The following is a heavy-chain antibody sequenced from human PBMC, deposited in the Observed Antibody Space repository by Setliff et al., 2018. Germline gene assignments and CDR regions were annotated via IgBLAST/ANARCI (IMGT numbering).Heavy chain of an antibody. J-gene: IGHJ4*02. CDR3: ARGGVAAAGKKGVFEH. CDR1: GYTFTSYY. D-gene: IGHD6-13*01. V-gene: IGHV1-46*01. Sequence: GASVKVSCKASGYTFTSYYMYWVRQAPGQGLEWMGTLNTGGGSASIVDQFQGRVSMTRDTSTSTVYMEINSLRPDDTAVYFCARGGVAAAGKKGVFEHWGQGTLVTVSS. CDR2: LNTGGGSA.